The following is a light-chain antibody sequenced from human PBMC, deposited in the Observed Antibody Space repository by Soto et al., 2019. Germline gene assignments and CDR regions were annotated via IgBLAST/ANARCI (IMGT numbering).Light chain of an antibody. CDR1: QSVSSSY. J-gene: IGKJ5*01. Sequence: EIVLTQSPGTLSLSPGERATLSCRASQSVSSSYLAWYQQKPGQPPRLLIYGASSRATGIPDRFSGSGSGTDFTLTISRLEPEDFAVYYCQQSRTFCQGTRLEIK. CDR3: QQSRT. V-gene: IGKV3-20*01. CDR2: GAS.